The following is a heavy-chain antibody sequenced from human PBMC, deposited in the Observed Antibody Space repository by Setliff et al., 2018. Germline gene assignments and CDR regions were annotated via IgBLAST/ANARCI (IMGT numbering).Heavy chain of an antibody. V-gene: IGHV4-61*02. CDR1: GGSIRSGSFY. J-gene: IGHJ4*02. CDR2: VHASGGP. CDR3: AKERYFDWFFEN. D-gene: IGHD3-9*01. Sequence: PSETLSLTCTVSGGSIRSGSFYWSWIRQSAEKGLEWIGRVHASGGPNYNPPFKGRVTISLDASTNQFSLNLNSVTAADTAVYYCAKERYFDWFFENWGQGTLVTVSS.